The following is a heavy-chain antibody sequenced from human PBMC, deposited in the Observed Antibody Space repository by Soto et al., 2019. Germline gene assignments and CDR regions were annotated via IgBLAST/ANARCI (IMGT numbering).Heavy chain of an antibody. Sequence: ASVKVSCKASGGTFSSYAISWVRQAPGQGLEWMGGIIPIFGTANYAQKFQGRVTITADESTSTAYMELSSLRSEDTAVYYCARGGDGYNYGSLVYFDYWGQGTLVTVSS. J-gene: IGHJ4*02. V-gene: IGHV1-69*13. CDR2: IIPIFGTA. CDR1: GGTFSSYA. CDR3: ARGGDGYNYGSLVYFDY. D-gene: IGHD5-12*01.